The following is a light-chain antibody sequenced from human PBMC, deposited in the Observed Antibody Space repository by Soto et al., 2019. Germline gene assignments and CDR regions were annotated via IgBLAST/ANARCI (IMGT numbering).Light chain of an antibody. CDR1: QSIGSY. V-gene: IGKV1-39*01. CDR3: QQSYSGPWT. Sequence: DIQMTQSPSSLSASVGDGVTITCRASQSIGSYLHWYQQRAGKAPKVLIYAASSLQSGVPSRFSGSGSGTDFTLTIRSVQPEDFANYYCQQSYSGPWTFGQGTKVHLK. CDR2: AAS. J-gene: IGKJ1*01.